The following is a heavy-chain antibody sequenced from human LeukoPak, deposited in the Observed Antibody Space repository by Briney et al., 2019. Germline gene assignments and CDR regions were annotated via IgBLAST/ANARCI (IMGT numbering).Heavy chain of an antibody. CDR2: IVVGSGNT. CDR1: GFTFTSSA. CDR3: AADYPTAMPPRLDY. J-gene: IGHJ4*02. V-gene: IGHV1-58*01. Sequence: ASVKVSCKASGFTFTSSAVQWVRQARGQRLEWIGWIVVGSGNTNYAQKFQERVTITRDMSTSTAYMELSSLRSEDTAVYYCAADYPTAMPPRLDYWGQGTLVTVSS. D-gene: IGHD5-18*01.